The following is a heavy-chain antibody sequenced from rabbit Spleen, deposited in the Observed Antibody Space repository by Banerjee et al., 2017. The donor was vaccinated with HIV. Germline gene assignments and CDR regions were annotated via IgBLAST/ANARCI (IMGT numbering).Heavy chain of an antibody. V-gene: IGHV1S40*01. Sequence: QSLEESGGDLVKPGASLTLTCTASGLDLSSSFWICWVRQAPGKGLEWIACIDVSGSGRTQYASWAKGRFIVSKTSSTTVTLKMSSLTAADTATFFCARDPAGREDFNLWGQGTLVTVS. J-gene: IGHJ4*01. CDR1: GLDLSSSFW. CDR3: ARDPAGREDFNL. D-gene: IGHD4-2*01. CDR2: IDVSGSGRT.